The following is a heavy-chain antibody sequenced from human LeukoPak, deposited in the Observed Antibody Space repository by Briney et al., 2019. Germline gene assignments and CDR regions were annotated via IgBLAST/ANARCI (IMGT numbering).Heavy chain of an antibody. D-gene: IGHD4-23*01. CDR1: GFPFGNYG. J-gene: IGHJ4*02. CDR2: MKEDGGEI. Sequence: GGSLRLSCAGSGFPFGNYGMAWVGQAPGKGLEGGANMKEDGGEINYVDSVKGRFTISRDNAKNSLDLQMNSLRVDDTAVYYCVRDRGYSTFDYWGQGTLVIVSS. V-gene: IGHV3-7*01. CDR3: VRDRGYSTFDY.